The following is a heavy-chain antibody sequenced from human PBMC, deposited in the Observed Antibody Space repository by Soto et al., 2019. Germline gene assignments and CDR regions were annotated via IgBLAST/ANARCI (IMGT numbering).Heavy chain of an antibody. J-gene: IGHJ4*02. CDR3: AREGDSSSSGNDY. CDR1: GGSISSGGYY. D-gene: IGHD6-6*01. Sequence: PSETLSLTCTVSGGSISSGGYYWSWIRQHPGKGLEWIGYIYYSGSTYYNPSLKSRVTISVDTSKNQFSLKLSSVTAADTAVYYCAREGDSSSSGNDYWGQGTLVTVSS. V-gene: IGHV4-31*03. CDR2: IYYSGST.